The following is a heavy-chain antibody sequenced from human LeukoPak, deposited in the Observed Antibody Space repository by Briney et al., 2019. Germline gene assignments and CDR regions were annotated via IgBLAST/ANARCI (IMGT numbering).Heavy chain of an antibody. Sequence: PGGSLRLSCAASGFTFSSYGIHGVRQAPGKGLEWVAVISYGGIKIDYAESVKGRFTISRDNPTNTLYLKMNSLRAEDTAVYYCAKVSYCSSPSCYSLAAEDYWGQGTLVTVSP. CDR2: ISYGGIKI. D-gene: IGHD2-2*01. CDR3: AKVSYCSSPSCYSLAAEDY. CDR1: GFTFSSYG. J-gene: IGHJ4*02. V-gene: IGHV3-30*18.